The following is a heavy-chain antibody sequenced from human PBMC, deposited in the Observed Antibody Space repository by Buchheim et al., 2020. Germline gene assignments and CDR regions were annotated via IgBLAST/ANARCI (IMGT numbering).Heavy chain of an antibody. Sequence: EVQLVESGGGLVQPGGSLRLSCVASGFTFSSYAMTWVRQAPGKGLEWISYISSSSTIIYYADSMKGRFTISRDNAKRSLYLQMISLRVEDTAVFYCATISTGVWGQGTL. V-gene: IGHV3-48*04. CDR2: ISSSSTII. CDR1: GFTFSSYA. CDR3: ATISTGV. D-gene: IGHD3-10*01. J-gene: IGHJ4*02.